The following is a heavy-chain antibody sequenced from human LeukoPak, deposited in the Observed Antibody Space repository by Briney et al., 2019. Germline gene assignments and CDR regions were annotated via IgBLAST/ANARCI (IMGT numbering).Heavy chain of an antibody. CDR3: ARDRGSVGQQLATTSRCYYYGMDV. D-gene: IGHD6-13*01. CDR2: IYSGGST. Sequence: GGSLRLSCAASGFTVSSNYMSWVRQAPGKGLEWVSVIYSGGSTYYADSVKGRFTISRHNSKNTLYLQMNSLRAEDTAVYYCARDRGSVGQQLATTSRCYYYGMDVWGQGTTVTVSS. V-gene: IGHV3-53*04. J-gene: IGHJ6*02. CDR1: GFTVSSNY.